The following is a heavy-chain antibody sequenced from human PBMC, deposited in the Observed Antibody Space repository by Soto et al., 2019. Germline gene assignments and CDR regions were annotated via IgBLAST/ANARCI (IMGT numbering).Heavy chain of an antibody. Sequence: PGGSLRLSCAASGFTFSNAWMNWVRQAPGKGLEWVGRIKSKTDGGTTDYAAPVKGRFTISRDDSKNTLYLQMNSLKTEDTAVYYCTTDTVTYYYDSSGYSPRPDDDLWGRGTLVTVSS. CDR1: GFTFSNAW. CDR3: TTDTVTYYYDSSGYSPRPDDDL. J-gene: IGHJ2*01. CDR2: IKSKTDGGTT. D-gene: IGHD3-22*01. V-gene: IGHV3-15*07.